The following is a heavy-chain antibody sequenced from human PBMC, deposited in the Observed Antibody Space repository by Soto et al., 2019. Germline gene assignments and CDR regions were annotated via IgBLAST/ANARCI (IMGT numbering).Heavy chain of an antibody. Sequence: ASVKVSCKASGYTFTSYGISWVRQAPGQGLEWMGWISAYNGNTNYAQKLQGRVTMTTDTSTSTAYMELRSLRSDDTAVYYCARSLSFCSGGSCYIRQAYYYGMDVWGQGTTVTVSS. V-gene: IGHV1-18*01. D-gene: IGHD2-15*01. CDR3: ARSLSFCSGGSCYIRQAYYYGMDV. CDR2: ISAYNGNT. J-gene: IGHJ6*02. CDR1: GYTFTSYG.